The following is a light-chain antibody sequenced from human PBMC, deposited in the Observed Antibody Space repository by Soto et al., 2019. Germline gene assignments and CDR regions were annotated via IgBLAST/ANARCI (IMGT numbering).Light chain of an antibody. CDR2: DAS. J-gene: IGKJ2*01. Sequence: EIVLTQSPATLSLSPGERATLSCRASHSVNSNLAWYQQKPGQAPRLLIFDASNRATGIPARFSGSGSGTDFTLTISSLEPEDFAVYYCQQRSNWPPYTFGQGTKLEIK. CDR1: HSVNSN. V-gene: IGKV3-11*01. CDR3: QQRSNWPPYT.